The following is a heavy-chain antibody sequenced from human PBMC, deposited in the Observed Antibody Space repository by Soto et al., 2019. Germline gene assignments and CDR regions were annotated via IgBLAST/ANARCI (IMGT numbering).Heavy chain of an antibody. Sequence: ASVKVSCKASGYTFTSYGISWVRQAPGQGLEWMGIINPSGGSTSYAQKFQGRVTMTRDTSTSTVYMELSSLRSEDTAVYYCAGDQRVGYYYYGMDVWGQGTTVTVSS. CDR1: GYTFTSYG. CDR3: AGDQRVGYYYYGMDV. V-gene: IGHV1-46*03. CDR2: INPSGGST. J-gene: IGHJ6*02. D-gene: IGHD1-26*01.